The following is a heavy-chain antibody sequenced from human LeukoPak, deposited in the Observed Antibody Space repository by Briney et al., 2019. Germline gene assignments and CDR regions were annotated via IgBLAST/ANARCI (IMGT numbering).Heavy chain of an antibody. CDR1: GYTLTELS. CDR3: ATDPFPSGSYFRDY. D-gene: IGHD1-26*01. V-gene: IGHV1-24*01. J-gene: IGHJ4*02. CDR2: FDPEDGET. Sequence: ASVKVSCKVSGYTLTELSMHWVRQAPGKGLEWMGGFDPEDGETIYAQKFQGRVTMTEDTSTDTAYMELSSLRSEDTAVYYCATDPFPSGSYFRDYWGQGTLVTVSS.